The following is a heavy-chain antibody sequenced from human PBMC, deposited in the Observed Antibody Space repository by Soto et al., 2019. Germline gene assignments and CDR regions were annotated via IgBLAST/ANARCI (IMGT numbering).Heavy chain of an antibody. CDR2: IYYDGST. V-gene: IGHV4-59*01. Sequence: QVQLQESGPGLVKPSETLSLTCTVSGGSISIDYWSWLRQPPGKGLEWIGYIYYDGSTYYNPSLQSRVTISVDTSNNPFSLKLSSVTAADTAVYYCARTSYSSAWFFDYWGQGTLASVSS. CDR1: GGSISIDY. D-gene: IGHD6-19*01. CDR3: ARTSYSSAWFFDY. J-gene: IGHJ4*02.